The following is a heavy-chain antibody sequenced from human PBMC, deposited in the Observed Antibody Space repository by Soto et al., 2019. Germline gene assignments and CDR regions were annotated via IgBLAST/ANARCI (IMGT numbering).Heavy chain of an antibody. V-gene: IGHV3-21*03. Sequence: GGSLRLSCAASGFTFSSHSMNCVRQAPGKGLERVSSISSSSSYIYYANPVKSRLTITKDTSKNQEVITMTNMDPVDTATYYYANRPRSGLLDYWGQGTLVTVSS. CDR1: GFTFSSHS. CDR3: ANRPRSGLLDY. J-gene: IGHJ4*02. CDR2: ISSSSSYI. D-gene: IGHD6-19*01.